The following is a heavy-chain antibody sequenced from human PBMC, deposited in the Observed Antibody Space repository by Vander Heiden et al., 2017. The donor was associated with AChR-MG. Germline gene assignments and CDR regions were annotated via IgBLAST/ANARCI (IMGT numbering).Heavy chain of an antibody. J-gene: IGHJ4*02. CDR1: GFTFSAYA. D-gene: IGHD1-1*01. V-gene: IGHV3-48*02. CDR2: INSASDRI. Sequence: EGQLVESGGGLVQPGGSLRLSCVASGFTFSAYAMNWVRQTPGKGLQWVSYINSASDRILYADFVKGRFTISRDNAKNSLYLQLDSLTDEDTAVYYCARAANSGLDYWGQGSLVTVSS. CDR3: ARAANSGLDY.